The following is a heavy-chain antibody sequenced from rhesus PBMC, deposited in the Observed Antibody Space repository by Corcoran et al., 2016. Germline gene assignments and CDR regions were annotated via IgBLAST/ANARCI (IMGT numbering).Heavy chain of an antibody. CDR2: IYGSGSST. CDR3: ARGGMYGSSSDY. CDR1: GGSIRSSY. D-gene: IGHD4-29*01. V-gene: IGHV4-169*01. J-gene: IGHJ4*01. Sequence: QLQLQESGPGLVKPSANLSVTCAVSGGSIRSSYWRWIRQAPGRGLEWIGYIYGSGSSTNYNPSLKSRVTLSVDTSKNQLSLKLSSVTTADTSVYYCARGGMYGSSSDYWGQGVLVTVSS.